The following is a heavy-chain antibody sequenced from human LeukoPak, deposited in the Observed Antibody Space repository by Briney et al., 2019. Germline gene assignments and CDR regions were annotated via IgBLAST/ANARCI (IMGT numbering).Heavy chain of an antibody. J-gene: IGHJ5*02. CDR3: ARDPQIVVVTEGVWFDP. Sequence: ASVKVSCKASGYTFTGYYMHWVRQAPGQGLEWMGWINPNSGGTDYAQKFQGRVTMTRDTSISTAYMELSRLRSDDTAVYYCARDPQIVVVTEGVWFDPWGQGTLVTVSS. V-gene: IGHV1-2*02. CDR1: GYTFTGYY. CDR2: INPNSGGT. D-gene: IGHD3-22*01.